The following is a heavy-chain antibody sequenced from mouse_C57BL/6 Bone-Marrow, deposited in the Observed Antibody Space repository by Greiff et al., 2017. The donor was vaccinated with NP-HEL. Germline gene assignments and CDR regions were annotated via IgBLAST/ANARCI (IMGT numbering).Heavy chain of an antibody. CDR2: IYPGSGNT. D-gene: IGHD1-1*01. CDR3: ARDYYGCLFAY. V-gene: IGHV1-76*01. Sequence: VQLQQSGAELVRPGASVKLSCKASGYTFTDYYINWVKQRPGQGLEWIARIYPGSGNTYYNEKFKGKATLTAEKSSSTAYMQLSSLTSEDSAVYFCARDYYGCLFAYWGQGTLVTVSA. J-gene: IGHJ3*01. CDR1: GYTFTDYY.